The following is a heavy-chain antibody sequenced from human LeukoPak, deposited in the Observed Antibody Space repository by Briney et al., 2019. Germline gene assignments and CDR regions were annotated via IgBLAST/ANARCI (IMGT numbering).Heavy chain of an antibody. Sequence: ASVKVSCKASAYTFTSYGISWVRQAPGQGLEWMGWISAGNGNTKYSQKFQGRVTITRDTSASTAYMELSSPRSEDTAVYYCASDWSWGGNKDYFDYWGQGALVTVSS. CDR1: AYTFTSYG. D-gene: IGHD4-23*01. V-gene: IGHV1-18*01. CDR2: ISAGNGNT. CDR3: ASDWSWGGNKDYFDY. J-gene: IGHJ4*02.